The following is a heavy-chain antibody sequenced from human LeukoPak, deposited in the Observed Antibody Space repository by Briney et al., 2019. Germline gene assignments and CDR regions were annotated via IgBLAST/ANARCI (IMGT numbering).Heavy chain of an antibody. V-gene: IGHV4-59*12. Sequence: SETLSLTCTVSGGSISGDYWSWIRQPPGKGLEWIGYIYYSGSTKYNPSLMSRVTISVDTSKNQFSLKLSSVTAADTAVYYCARVGSPYYYGSGSYLYWGQGTLVTVSS. CDR2: IYYSGST. CDR3: ARVGSPYYYGSGSYLY. D-gene: IGHD3-10*01. J-gene: IGHJ4*02. CDR1: GGSISGDY.